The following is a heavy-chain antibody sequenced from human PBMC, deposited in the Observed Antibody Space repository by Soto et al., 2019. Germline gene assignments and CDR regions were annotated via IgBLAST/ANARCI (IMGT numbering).Heavy chain of an antibody. D-gene: IGHD2-15*01. CDR2: INHSGST. J-gene: IGHJ5*02. V-gene: IGHV4-34*01. CDR1: GGSFSGYY. Sequence: SETLSLTCAVYGGSFSGYYWSWIRQPPGKGLEWIGEINHSGSTNYNPSLKSRVTISVDTSKNQFSLKLSSVTAADTAVYYCAREIGYCSAGSCYQVLGTGQNWFDPWGQGTLVTVSS. CDR3: AREIGYCSAGSCYQVLGTGQNWFDP.